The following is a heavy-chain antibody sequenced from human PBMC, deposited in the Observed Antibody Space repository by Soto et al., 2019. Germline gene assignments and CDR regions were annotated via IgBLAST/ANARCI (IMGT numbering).Heavy chain of an antibody. CDR1: GFTIGGYA. J-gene: IGHJ3*01. V-gene: IGHV3-23*01. CDR3: AKYRGGRYNYNPFDF. D-gene: IGHD1-1*01. CDR2: ISGSGGST. Sequence: GGTMRLSCEASGFTIGGYAMGWDRNPPGWGLEWAASISGSGGSTYYGESVRGRFTISRDNSKNTLHLQVNSLRAEDTAAYYCAKYRGGRYNYNPFDFWGHGTMVTV.